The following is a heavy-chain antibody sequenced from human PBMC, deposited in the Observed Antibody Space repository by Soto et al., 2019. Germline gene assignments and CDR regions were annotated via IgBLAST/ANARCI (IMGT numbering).Heavy chain of an antibody. Sequence: SETLSLTCAVYGGSFSGYYWSWIRQPPGKGLEWIGEINHSGSTNYNPSLKSRVTISVDTSKNQFSLKLSSVTAADTAVYYCARGFIAVRFDYWGQGTLVTVSS. CDR3: ARGFIAVRFDY. J-gene: IGHJ4*02. CDR1: GGSFSGYY. D-gene: IGHD6-19*01. CDR2: INHSGST. V-gene: IGHV4-34*01.